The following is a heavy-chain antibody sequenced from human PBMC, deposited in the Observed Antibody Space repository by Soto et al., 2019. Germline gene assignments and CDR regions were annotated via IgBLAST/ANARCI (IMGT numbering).Heavy chain of an antibody. CDR2: MNPNSGNT. CDR3: ARARPPDFWSGGPHAMAA. V-gene: IGHV1-8*01. J-gene: IGHJ6*02. CDR1: GYTFTSYD. Sequence: ASVKVSCKASGYTFTSYDINWVRQATGQGLEWMGWMNPNSGNTGYAQKFQGRVTMTRNTSISTAYMELSSLRSEDTAVYYCARARPPDFWSGGPHAMAAWGQGPTVTASS. D-gene: IGHD3-3*01.